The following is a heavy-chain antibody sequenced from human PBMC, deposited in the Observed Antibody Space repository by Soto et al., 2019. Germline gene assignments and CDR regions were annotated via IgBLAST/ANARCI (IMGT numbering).Heavy chain of an antibody. V-gene: IGHV4-39*01. J-gene: IGHJ3*02. CDR3: ASFGIFGVVNAFDI. CDR2: IYYSGST. D-gene: IGHD3-3*01. CDR1: GGSISSSSYY. Sequence: SETLSLTCTVSGGSISSSSYYWGWIRQPPGKGLEWIGSIYYSGSTYYNPSLKSRVTISVDTSKNQFSLKLSSVTAADTAVYYCASFGIFGVVNAFDIWGQGTMVTVSS.